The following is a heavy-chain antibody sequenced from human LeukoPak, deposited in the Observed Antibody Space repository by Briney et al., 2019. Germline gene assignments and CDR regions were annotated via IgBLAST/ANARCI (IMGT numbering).Heavy chain of an antibody. Sequence: SETLSLTCTVSGGSISSSSYYWGWIRQPPGKGLEWIGSIYYSGSTYYNPSLKSRVTISVDTSKNQFSLKLSSVTAADTAVYYCASGDCSSTSCYHGIGYWGQGTLVTVSS. J-gene: IGHJ4*02. CDR3: ASGDCSSTSCYHGIGY. D-gene: IGHD2-2*01. CDR2: IYYSGST. CDR1: GGSISSSSYY. V-gene: IGHV4-39*07.